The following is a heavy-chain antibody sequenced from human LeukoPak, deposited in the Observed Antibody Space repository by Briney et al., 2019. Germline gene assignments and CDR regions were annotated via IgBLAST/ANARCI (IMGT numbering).Heavy chain of an antibody. D-gene: IGHD2-2*01. J-gene: IGHJ5*02. Sequence: PSETLSLTCAVFGGSFSGYYWSWIRQSPEKGLEWIGEMSHTGATNYNPSLKSRVTVSVDTSKKQFSLNLRSVTAADTAVYYCARSLVVPAAMGWFDPWGQGTLVTVSS. CDR3: ARSLVVPAAMGWFDP. CDR1: GGSFSGYY. V-gene: IGHV4-34*01. CDR2: MSHTGAT.